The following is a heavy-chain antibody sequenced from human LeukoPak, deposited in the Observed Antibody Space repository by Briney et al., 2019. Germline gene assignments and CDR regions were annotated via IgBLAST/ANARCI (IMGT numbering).Heavy chain of an antibody. CDR2: INHSGST. D-gene: IGHD3-10*01. CDR3: ARGRSSGSYSRHYYFDY. V-gene: IGHV4-34*01. Sequence: PSETLSLTCAVYGVSFSGYYWSWIRQPPGKGLEWIGEINHSGSTNYNPSLKSRVTISVDTSKNQFSLKLSSVTAADTAVYYCARGRSSGSYSRHYYFDYWGQGTLVTVSS. CDR1: GVSFSGYY. J-gene: IGHJ4*02.